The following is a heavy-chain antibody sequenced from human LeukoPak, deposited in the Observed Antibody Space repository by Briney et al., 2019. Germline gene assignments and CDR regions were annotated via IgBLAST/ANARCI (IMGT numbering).Heavy chain of an antibody. CDR2: ISGSGGST. CDR3: AKVKTVVVPAATDFDY. V-gene: IGHV3-23*01. CDR1: GFTFSSYA. J-gene: IGHJ4*02. D-gene: IGHD2-2*01. Sequence: GGSLRLSCAASGFTFSSYAMSWVRQAPGKGLEWVSAISGSGGSTYYADSVKGRFTISRDNSKNTLYLQMNSLRAEDTAVYYCAKVKTVVVPAATDFDYWGQGTLVTVSS.